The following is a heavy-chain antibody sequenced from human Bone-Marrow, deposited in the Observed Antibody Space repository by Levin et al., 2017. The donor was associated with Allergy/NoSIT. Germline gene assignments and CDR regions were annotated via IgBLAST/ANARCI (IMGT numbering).Heavy chain of an antibody. CDR2: IWYDGSNK. CDR1: GFTFSSYG. CDR3: ARDRGPYCSSTSCYLYYYYGMDV. D-gene: IGHD2-2*01. V-gene: IGHV3-33*01. J-gene: IGHJ6*02. Sequence: GESLKISCAASGFTFSSYGMHWVRQAPGKGLEWVAVIWYDGSNKYYADSVKGRFTISRDNSKNTLYLQMNSLRAEDTAVYYCARDRGPYCSSTSCYLYYYYGMDVWGQGTTVTVSS.